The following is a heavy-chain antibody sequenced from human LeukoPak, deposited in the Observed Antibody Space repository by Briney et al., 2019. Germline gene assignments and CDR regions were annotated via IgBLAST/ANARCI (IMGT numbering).Heavy chain of an antibody. CDR3: VKDLAGNYDY. D-gene: IGHD4-11*01. Sequence: GGSLRLSCAASGFMFSNYWMHWVRQAPGKGLVWVSRINTDGSSTNYADSVTGRFTISRDNAENTLYLQMNSLRAEDTAIYYCVKDLAGNYDYWGQGTLVTVSS. V-gene: IGHV3-74*01. CDR1: GFMFSNYW. J-gene: IGHJ4*02. CDR2: INTDGSST.